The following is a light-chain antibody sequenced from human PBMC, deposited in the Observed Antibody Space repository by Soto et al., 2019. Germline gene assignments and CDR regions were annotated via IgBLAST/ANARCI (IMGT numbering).Light chain of an antibody. V-gene: IGLV1-44*01. CDR2: GHN. CDR3: AAWDDSLNSVV. Sequence: QSVLTQPPSASGTPGQRVTISCSGSSSNIGSKTVNWYQQLPGAAPKLLIFGHNQRPSGVPGRFSGSKSGTSASLAISGLQSEDEADYYCAAWDDSLNSVVFGGGTKLTVL. J-gene: IGLJ2*01. CDR1: SSNIGSKT.